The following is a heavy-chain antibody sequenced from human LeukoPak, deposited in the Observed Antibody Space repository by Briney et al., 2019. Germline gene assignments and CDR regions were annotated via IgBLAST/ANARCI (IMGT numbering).Heavy chain of an antibody. Sequence: GASVKVSSKASGYTFTDYYVHWVRQAPGQGLEWMGWINPKRGVTNSAQKFQGRVTMTRDTSISTIYMELRSLISDDTAAYYCARGVAVTDRARFFDYWGQGTLVTVSS. D-gene: IGHD4-11*01. CDR3: ARGVAVTDRARFFDY. CDR2: INPKRGVT. V-gene: IGHV1-2*02. J-gene: IGHJ4*02. CDR1: GYTFTDYY.